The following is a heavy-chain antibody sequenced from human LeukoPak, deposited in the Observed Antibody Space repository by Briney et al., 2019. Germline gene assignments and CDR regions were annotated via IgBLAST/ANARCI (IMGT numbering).Heavy chain of an antibody. J-gene: IGHJ3*02. Sequence: ASVKVSCKASGYTFTTYDINWVRQAPGQGLEWMGWMNPHTGNTGFAQKFQGRITMTRGTSITTAYMELNSLRSEDTAVYFCARGEHDYESSRFYYGAFDIWGQGTVVTVSS. CDR2: MNPHTGNT. CDR3: ARGEHDYESSRFYYGAFDI. CDR1: GYTFTTYD. V-gene: IGHV1-8*01. D-gene: IGHD3-22*01.